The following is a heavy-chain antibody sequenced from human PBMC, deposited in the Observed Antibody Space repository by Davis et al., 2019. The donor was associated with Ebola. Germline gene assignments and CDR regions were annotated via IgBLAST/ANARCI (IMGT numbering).Heavy chain of an antibody. CDR2: ISSSSSTI. V-gene: IGHV3-48*01. J-gene: IGHJ4*02. CDR1: GFTFGDYA. Sequence: GESLKISCTASGFTFGDYAMSWFRQAPGKGLEWVSYISSSSSTIYYADSVKGRFTISRDNAKNSLYLQMNSLRAEDTAVYYCARRADYWGQGTLVTVSS. CDR3: ARRADY.